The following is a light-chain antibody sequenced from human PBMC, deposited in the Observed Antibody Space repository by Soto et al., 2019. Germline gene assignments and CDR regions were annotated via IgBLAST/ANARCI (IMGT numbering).Light chain of an antibody. J-gene: IGKJ2*01. CDR1: QSVSSS. CDR2: DAS. V-gene: IGKV3-15*01. CDR3: QQYDIWPPYT. Sequence: EIVMTQSPATLSVSPGERVTLSCRASQSVSSSLAWYQQRPGQAPRLLIYDASTRATGIPPRFSGGGSGTEFTVTISSLQSEDFAIYYCQQYDIWPPYTFGQGTKVDI.